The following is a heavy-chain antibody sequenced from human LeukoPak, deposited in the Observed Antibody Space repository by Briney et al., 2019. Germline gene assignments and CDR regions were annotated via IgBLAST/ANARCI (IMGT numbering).Heavy chain of an antibody. CDR1: GGSFSGYY. V-gene: IGHV4-34*01. CDR3: ARTIGYGYGSKVGRSRDGYNFRGNFDY. J-gene: IGHJ4*02. Sequence: PSETLSLTCAVYGGSFSGYYWSWIRQPPGKGLEWIGEINHSGSTNYNPSLKSRVTISVDTSKNQFSLKLSSVTAADTAVYYCARTIGYGYGSKVGRSRDGYNFRGNFDYWGQGTLVTVSS. D-gene: IGHD5-24*01. CDR2: INHSGST.